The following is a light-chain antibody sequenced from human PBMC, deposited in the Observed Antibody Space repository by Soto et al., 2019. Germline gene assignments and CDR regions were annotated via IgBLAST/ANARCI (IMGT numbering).Light chain of an antibody. CDR3: HHYNSYSEA. CDR2: KAS. J-gene: IGKJ1*01. CDR1: QTISSW. Sequence: IQMTQSPSTLSGSVGDRVTITCRASQTISSWLAWYQQKPGKAPKILIYKASTLKSGVPSRFSGSGSGTELTLTISSLQPDDFATYYCHHYNSYSEAFGQGTKVQLK. V-gene: IGKV1-5*03.